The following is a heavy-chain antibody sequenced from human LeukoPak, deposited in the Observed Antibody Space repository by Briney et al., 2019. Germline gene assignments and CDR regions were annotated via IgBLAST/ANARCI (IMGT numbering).Heavy chain of an antibody. CDR3: ARGHYYDKRNFQH. V-gene: IGHV4-34*01. D-gene: IGHD3-22*01. Sequence: SETLSLTXAVYGGSFSGYYWSWIRQPPGKGLEWIGEINHSGSTNYNPSLKSRVTISVDTSKNQFSLKLSSVTAADTAVYYCARGHYYDKRNFQHWGQGTLVTVSS. CDR2: INHSGST. CDR1: GGSFSGYY. J-gene: IGHJ1*01.